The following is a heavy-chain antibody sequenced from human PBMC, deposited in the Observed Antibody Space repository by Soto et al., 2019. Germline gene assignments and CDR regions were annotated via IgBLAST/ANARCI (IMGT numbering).Heavy chain of an antibody. D-gene: IGHD3-22*01. J-gene: IGHJ4*02. Sequence: QLQLQESGPGLVKPSETLSLTCAVSGGSITTDGYYWGWIRQPPGKGLQWIGALFHSGTTYYNPSLRSRLTLSVDTSKNQFALKLNSVSAADTAVYYCAKYQVHTMIDYWGQGTLITVSS. CDR2: LFHSGTT. CDR3: AKYQVHTMIDY. V-gene: IGHV4-39*01. CDR1: GGSITTDGYY.